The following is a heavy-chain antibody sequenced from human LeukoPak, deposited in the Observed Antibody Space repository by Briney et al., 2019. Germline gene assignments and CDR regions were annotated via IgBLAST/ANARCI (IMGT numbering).Heavy chain of an antibody. CDR3: ARLYYDFWSGYFHYYYYGMDV. CDR1: GGTFSSYA. D-gene: IGHD3-3*01. J-gene: IGHJ6*02. Sequence: ASVKVSCKASGGTFSSYAISWVRQATGQGLEWMGWMNPNSGNTGYAQKFQGRVTMTRNTSISTAYMELSSLRSEDTAVYYCARLYYDFWSGYFHYYYYGMDVWGQGTTVTVSS. V-gene: IGHV1-8*02. CDR2: MNPNSGNT.